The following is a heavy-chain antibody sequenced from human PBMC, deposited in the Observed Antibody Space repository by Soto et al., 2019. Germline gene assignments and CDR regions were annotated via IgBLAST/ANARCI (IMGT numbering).Heavy chain of an antibody. J-gene: IGHJ2*01. CDR2: IIPLFGPA. CDR1: GGSFSNYA. D-gene: IGHD4-17*01. V-gene: IGHV1-69*01. CDR3: ARDPYLTVTRHWYFDL. Sequence: QVQLVQSGAEVKKPGSSVKVSCKASGGSFSNYAISWVRQAPGRGTEWMGGIIPLFGPANYAQKFQDRVTSTADETTSTGYMELSSLRSEDTAVYYCARDPYLTVTRHWYFDLWGRGTLLSVSS.